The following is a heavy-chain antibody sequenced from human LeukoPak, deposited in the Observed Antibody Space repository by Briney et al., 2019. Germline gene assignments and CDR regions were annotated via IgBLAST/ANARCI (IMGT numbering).Heavy chain of an antibody. CDR1: GYTFTSHG. J-gene: IGHJ4*02. V-gene: IGHV1-18*01. CDR3: ARVDYYDSSGYSPPNY. Sequence: ASVKVSCKASGYTFTSHGISWVRQAPGQGLEWMGWISAYNGNTNYAQKLQGRVTMTTDTSTSTAYMELRSLRSDDTAVYCCARVDYYDSSGYSPPNYWGQGTLVTVSS. D-gene: IGHD3-22*01. CDR2: ISAYNGNT.